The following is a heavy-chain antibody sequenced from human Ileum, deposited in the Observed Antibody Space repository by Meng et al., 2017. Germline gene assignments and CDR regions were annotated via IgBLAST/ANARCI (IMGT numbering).Heavy chain of an antibody. V-gene: IGHV3-21*01. CDR2: ISSRSSDI. Sequence: VEVGGGLVKPGGSLRLSCAASGFSFCTFTMNWVRQAPGKGLEWVSSISSRSSDIYYADSVRGRFTISRDNAKNSLFLQIHSLRAEDTAVYYCGRDSYGDYPPIIGGQGTLVTVSS. J-gene: IGHJ4*02. CDR1: GFSFCTFT. CDR3: GRDSYGDYPPII. D-gene: IGHD4-17*01.